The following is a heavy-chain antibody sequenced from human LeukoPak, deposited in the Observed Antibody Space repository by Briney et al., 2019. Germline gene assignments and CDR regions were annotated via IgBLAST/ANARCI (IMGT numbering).Heavy chain of an antibody. D-gene: IGHD1-26*01. CDR3: ATASGSYDDAFDI. CDR2: FDPEDGET. Sequence: ASVKGSCKVSGYTLTELSMHWVRQAPGKGLEWMGGFDPEDGETIYAQKFQGRVTMTEDTSTDTAYMELSSLRSEDTAVYYCATASGSYDDAFDIWGQGTMVTVSS. V-gene: IGHV1-24*01. J-gene: IGHJ3*02. CDR1: GYTLTELS.